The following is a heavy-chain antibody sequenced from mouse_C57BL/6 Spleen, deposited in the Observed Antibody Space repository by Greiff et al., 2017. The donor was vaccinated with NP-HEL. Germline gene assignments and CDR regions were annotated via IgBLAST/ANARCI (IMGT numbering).Heavy chain of an antibody. Sequence: QVQLQQPGAELVKPGASVKLSCKASGYTFTSYWMHWVKQRPGQGLEWIGMIHPNSGSTNYNEKFKSKATLTVDKSSSTAYMQISSLTSEDSAVYYCARGYYGSDWYFDVWGTGTTVTVSS. CDR3: ARGYYGSDWYFDV. J-gene: IGHJ1*03. CDR1: GYTFTSYW. V-gene: IGHV1-64*01. D-gene: IGHD1-1*01. CDR2: IHPNSGST.